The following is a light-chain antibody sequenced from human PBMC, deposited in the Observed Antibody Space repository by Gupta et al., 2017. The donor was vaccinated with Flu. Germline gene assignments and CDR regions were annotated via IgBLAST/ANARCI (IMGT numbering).Light chain of an antibody. CDR3: ATWDDSLNGGV. CDR1: RSNIGSNT. Sequence: SVLTQPPSASGTPGQTVTISCSGSRSNIGSNTVNWYQQLPGAAPKLLIYSHTQRPSGVPDRFSGSKSGTSASLAISGLQSEDEADYYCATWDDSLNGGVFGGGTKLTVL. J-gene: IGLJ3*02. V-gene: IGLV1-44*01. CDR2: SHT.